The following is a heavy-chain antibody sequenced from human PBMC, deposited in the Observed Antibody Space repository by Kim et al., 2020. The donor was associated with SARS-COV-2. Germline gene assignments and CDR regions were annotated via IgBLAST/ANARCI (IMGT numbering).Heavy chain of an antibody. CDR3: AKGGGTSPFGY. J-gene: IGHJ4*02. D-gene: IGHD1-1*01. V-gene: IGHV3-23*01. Sequence: YADAMKGRSTIARDSSKNTLKLQMSSVGAEETAVYYCAKGGGTSPFGYWGQGTLVTVSS.